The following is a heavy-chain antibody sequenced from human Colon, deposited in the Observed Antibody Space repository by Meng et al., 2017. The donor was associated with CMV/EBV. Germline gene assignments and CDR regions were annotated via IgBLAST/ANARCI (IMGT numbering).Heavy chain of an antibody. V-gene: IGHV3-30-3*01. CDR2: ISYDGSNK. Sequence: QVQLVVSGXGVVQPGXSRRLSXAASGFTFSIYAMHWVRLAPGKGLEWVAVISYDGSNKYYADSVKGRFTISRDNSKNPLYLQMNSLRAEDTAVYYCARARNYYDSSGPFYFDYWGQGTLATVSS. D-gene: IGHD3-22*01. CDR1: GFTFSIYA. J-gene: IGHJ4*02. CDR3: ARARNYYDSSGPFYFDY.